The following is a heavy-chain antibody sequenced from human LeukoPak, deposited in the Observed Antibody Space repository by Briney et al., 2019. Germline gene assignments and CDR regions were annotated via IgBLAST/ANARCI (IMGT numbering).Heavy chain of an antibody. CDR3: AKDVGKWESLHFFDY. V-gene: IGHV3-23*01. J-gene: IGHJ4*02. CDR2: ISGSGAST. Sequence: PPGGSLRLSCLTSGFTLSTNAMSWVRQAPGKGLEWISGISGSGASTYYADSVKGRFTTSRDDSRNTLYLQMNSLRGDDTAVYYCAKDVGKWESLHFFDYWGQGTLVTVSS. D-gene: IGHD1-26*01. CDR1: GFTLSTNA.